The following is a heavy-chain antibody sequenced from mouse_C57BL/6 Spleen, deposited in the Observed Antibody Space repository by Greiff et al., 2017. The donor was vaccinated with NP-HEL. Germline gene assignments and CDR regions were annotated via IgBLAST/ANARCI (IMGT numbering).Heavy chain of an antibody. Sequence: EVQLQQSGPELVKPGASVKIPCKASGYTFTDYNMDWVKQSHGKSLEWIGDINPNNGGTIYNQKFKGKATLTVDKSSSTAYMEVRSLTSEDTAVYYWARSYDYDRPWFAYWGQGTLVTVSA. CDR1: GYTFTDYN. D-gene: IGHD2-4*01. V-gene: IGHV1-18*01. CDR3: ARSYDYDRPWFAY. J-gene: IGHJ3*01. CDR2: INPNNGGT.